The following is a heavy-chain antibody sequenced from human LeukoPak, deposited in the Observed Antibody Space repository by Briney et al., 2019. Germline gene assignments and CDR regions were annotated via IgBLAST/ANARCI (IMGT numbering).Heavy chain of an antibody. J-gene: IGHJ2*01. Sequence: SETLSLTCAVYGGSFSGYYWSWIRQPPGKGLEWIGEINHSGSTNYNPSLKSRVTISVDTSKNQFSLKLSSVTAADTAVYYCARLMDTAMVPWYFDLWGRGTLVTVSS. CDR2: INHSGST. CDR3: ARLMDTAMVPWYFDL. D-gene: IGHD5-18*01. CDR1: GGSFSGYY. V-gene: IGHV4-34*01.